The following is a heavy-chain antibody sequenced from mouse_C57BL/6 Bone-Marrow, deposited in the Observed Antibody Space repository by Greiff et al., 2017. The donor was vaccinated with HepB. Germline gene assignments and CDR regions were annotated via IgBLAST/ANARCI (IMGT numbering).Heavy chain of an antibody. CDR1: GFTFSSYA. Sequence: EVHLVESGGGLVKPGGSLKLSCAASGFTFSSYAMSWVRQTPEKRLGWVATISDGGSYTYYPDNVKGRFTISRDNAKNNLYLQMSHLKSEDTAMYYCARDLGSYWYFDVWGTGTTVTVSS. D-gene: IGHD4-1*01. V-gene: IGHV5-4*01. CDR3: ARDLGSYWYFDV. J-gene: IGHJ1*03. CDR2: ISDGGSYT.